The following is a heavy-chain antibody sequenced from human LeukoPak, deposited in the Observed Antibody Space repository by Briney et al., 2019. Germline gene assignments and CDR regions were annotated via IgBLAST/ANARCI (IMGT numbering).Heavy chain of an antibody. J-gene: IGHJ4*02. V-gene: IGHV3-23*01. CDR1: GFTFSSYA. Sequence: GGSLRLSCAASGFTFSSYAMSWVRQAPGKGLEWVSGISTSGGSTSYADSVKGRFTISRDNPRNTLYMQMNSLRAEDTALYYCAIMHPYYDGSGYWVQWGQGTLVNGSS. CDR2: ISTSGGST. CDR3: AIMHPYYDGSGYWVQ. D-gene: IGHD3-22*01.